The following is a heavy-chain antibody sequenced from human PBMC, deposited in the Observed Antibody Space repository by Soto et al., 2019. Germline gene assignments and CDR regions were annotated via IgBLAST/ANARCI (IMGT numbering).Heavy chain of an antibody. Sequence: GGSLRLSCAASGFTFSSYAMHWVRQAPGKGLEWVAVISYDGSNKYYADSVKGRFTISRDNSKNTLYLQMNSLRAEDTAVYYCASHSPTYYYDSSGYYYWGQGTLVTVCS. J-gene: IGHJ4*02. CDR1: GFTFSSYA. CDR3: ASHSPTYYYDSSGYYY. D-gene: IGHD3-22*01. CDR2: ISYDGSNK. V-gene: IGHV3-30-3*01.